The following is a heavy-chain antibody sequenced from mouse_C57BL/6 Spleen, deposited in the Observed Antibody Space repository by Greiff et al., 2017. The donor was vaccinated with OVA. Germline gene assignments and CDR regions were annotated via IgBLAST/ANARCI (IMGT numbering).Heavy chain of an antibody. Sequence: EVKLVESGGGLVKPGGSLKLSCAASGFTFSSYAMSWVRQTPEKRLEWVATISDGGSYTYYPDNVKGRFTISRDNAKNNLYLQMSHLKSEDTAMYYCARDPSFYGSSYTYAMDYWGQGTSVTVSS. CDR3: ARDPSFYGSSYTYAMDY. V-gene: IGHV5-4*01. CDR1: GFTFSSYA. J-gene: IGHJ4*01. CDR2: ISDGGSYT. D-gene: IGHD1-1*01.